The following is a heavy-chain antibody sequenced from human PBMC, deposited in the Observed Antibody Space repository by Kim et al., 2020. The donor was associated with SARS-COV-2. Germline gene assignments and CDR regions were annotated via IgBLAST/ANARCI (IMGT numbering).Heavy chain of an antibody. D-gene: IGHD3-10*01. J-gene: IGHJ6*02. V-gene: IGHV4-39*01. Sequence: LKSRVTISVDTSKNQFSLKLSSVTAADTAVYYCARPYYYGSGSYYYGMDVWGQGTTVTVSS. CDR3: ARPYYYGSGSYYYGMDV.